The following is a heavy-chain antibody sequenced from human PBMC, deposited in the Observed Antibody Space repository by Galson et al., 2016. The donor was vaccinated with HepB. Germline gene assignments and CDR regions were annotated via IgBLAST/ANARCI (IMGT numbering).Heavy chain of an antibody. CDR2: IFSNEEK. Sequence: PALVKPTQTLTLTCTVSGFSLSNAETGVSWIRQPPGKALEWLAFIFSNEEKSCSTSLKSRLTISGYTYKSQVVLTFANVGPLDTATYYCARIRPHGTNNWLDPWGQGILVTFSS. J-gene: IGHJ5*02. CDR1: GFSLSNAETG. CDR3: ARIRPHGTNNWLDP. V-gene: IGHV2-26*01.